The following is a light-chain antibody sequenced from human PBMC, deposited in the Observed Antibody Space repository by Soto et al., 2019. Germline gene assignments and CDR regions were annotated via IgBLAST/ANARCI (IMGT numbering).Light chain of an antibody. CDR1: QSVSSS. CDR2: DAS. CDR3: QYYGSSHSNT. Sequence: EFVLTQPPGTLSLSPGERATLSCRASQSVSSSLAWYQQKPGQAPRLLIYDASNRATGTPDRFSGSGSGTDFTLTISRLEPEDFAVYYCQYYGSSHSNTFGQGTRLEIK. V-gene: IGKV3-20*01. J-gene: IGKJ5*01.